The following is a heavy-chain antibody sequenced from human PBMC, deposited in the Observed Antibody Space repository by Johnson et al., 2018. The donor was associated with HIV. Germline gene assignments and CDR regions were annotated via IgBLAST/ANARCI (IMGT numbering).Heavy chain of an antibody. CDR3: ARDLSMIVVANAFDI. D-gene: IGHD3-22*01. Sequence: VQLVESGGGVVQPGRSLRLSCAASGFTFSSYGMAWVRQAPGKGLEWVTVISYDGSNKYYADSVKGRFTISRDNSKNTLYLQMNSLRAEDTAVCYCARDLSMIVVANAFDIWGQGTMVTVSS. CDR2: ISYDGSNK. CDR1: GFTFSSYG. V-gene: IGHV3-30*03. J-gene: IGHJ3*02.